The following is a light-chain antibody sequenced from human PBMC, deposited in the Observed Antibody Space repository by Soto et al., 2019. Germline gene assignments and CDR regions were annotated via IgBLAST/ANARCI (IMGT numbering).Light chain of an antibody. V-gene: IGKV1-27*01. J-gene: IGKJ3*01. CDR1: QGISNY. CDR2: AAS. CDR3: QKYKSAPFT. Sequence: DIQMTQSPPSLSASVGDRVTITYRASQGISNYLAWYQQKPGKVPKLLIYAASTLQSGVPSRFSGSGSGTDFTLTITSLQPEDVATYYCQKYKSAPFTFGPGTKVDIK.